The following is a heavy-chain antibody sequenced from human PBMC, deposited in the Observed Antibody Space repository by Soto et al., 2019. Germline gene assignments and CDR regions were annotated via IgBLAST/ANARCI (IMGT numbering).Heavy chain of an antibody. CDR3: ARGEYITIVGATTGSAFDI. D-gene: IGHD1-26*01. Sequence: SETLSLTCAVSGGSISSGGYSWSWIRQPPGKGLEWIGYIYHSGSTYYNPSLKSRVTISVDRSKNQFSLKLSSVTAADTAVYYCARGEYITIVGATTGSAFDIWGQGTMVTVSS. CDR2: IYHSGST. CDR1: GGSISSGGYS. J-gene: IGHJ3*02. V-gene: IGHV4-30-2*01.